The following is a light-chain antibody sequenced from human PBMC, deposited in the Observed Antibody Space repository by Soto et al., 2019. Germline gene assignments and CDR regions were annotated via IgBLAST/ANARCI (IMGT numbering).Light chain of an antibody. CDR3: LQYGSSSFT. Sequence: EIVLTQSPGTLSLSPGERATLSCRASQSVSSSYLAWYHQKPGQAPRLLIYGASSRATGIPDRFSGSGSGKDFTLTISRLEPEDFAVYYCLQYGSSSFTFGPGTKVDIK. CDR2: GAS. J-gene: IGKJ3*01. V-gene: IGKV3-20*01. CDR1: QSVSSSY.